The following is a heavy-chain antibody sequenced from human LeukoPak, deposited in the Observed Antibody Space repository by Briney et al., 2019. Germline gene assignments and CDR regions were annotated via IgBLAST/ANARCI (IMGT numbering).Heavy chain of an antibody. CDR1: GDSISSSSYY. J-gene: IGHJ4*02. V-gene: IGHV4-39*01. Sequence: SETLSLTCTVSGDSISSSSYYWGWIRQPPGKGLEWIGTIYYSGRTYYTSSLKSRVTISVDTSKNQFSLRLNSVTAADTAVYYCARGLGRTTMFNPFDYWGQGTLVTVSS. CDR2: IYYSGRT. D-gene: IGHD3-10*02. CDR3: ARGLGRTTMFNPFDY.